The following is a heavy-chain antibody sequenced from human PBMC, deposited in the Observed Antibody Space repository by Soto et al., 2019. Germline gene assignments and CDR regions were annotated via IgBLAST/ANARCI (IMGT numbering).Heavy chain of an antibody. J-gene: IGHJ4*02. D-gene: IGHD2-8*01. CDR3: ASHNCTNGVCRPFDY. CDR2: INAGNGNT. CDR1: GYTFTSYA. V-gene: IGHV1-3*01. Sequence: GASVKVSCKASGYTFTSYAMHWVRQAPGQRLEWMGWINAGNGNTKYSQKFQGRVTITRDTSASTAYMELSSLRSEDTAVYYCASHNCTNGVCRPFDYPGPGTLVTVSS.